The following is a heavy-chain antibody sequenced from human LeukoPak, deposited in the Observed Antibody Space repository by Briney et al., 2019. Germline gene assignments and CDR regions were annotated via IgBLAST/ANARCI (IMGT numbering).Heavy chain of an antibody. D-gene: IGHD6-6*01. J-gene: IGHJ1*01. CDR2: IYHSEST. CDR3: ARGGAARLHFQN. Sequence: SETLSLTCTVSGGSISTYYWNWIRQPPGKGLEWIGYIYHSESTNYNPSLQSRVTISVDTSKNQFSLNLNSVAAADTAVYYCARGGAARLHFQNWGQGTLVTVSS. CDR1: GGSISTYY. V-gene: IGHV4-59*01.